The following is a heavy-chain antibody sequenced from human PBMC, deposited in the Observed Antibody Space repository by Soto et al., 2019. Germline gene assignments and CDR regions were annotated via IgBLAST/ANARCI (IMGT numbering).Heavy chain of an antibody. CDR1: GFRFDGYA. J-gene: IGHJ6*02. Sequence: GGSLRLSCAVSGFRFDGYAMHWVRQAPGKGLEWVSGISWNSGIIGYADSVKGRFTISRDNAENSLYLHMNSLRVEDTAVYYCARFRRGAAGKYYYGMDVWGQGTTVTVSS. D-gene: IGHD6-13*01. CDR3: ARFRRGAAGKYYYGMDV. CDR2: ISWNSGII. V-gene: IGHV3-9*01.